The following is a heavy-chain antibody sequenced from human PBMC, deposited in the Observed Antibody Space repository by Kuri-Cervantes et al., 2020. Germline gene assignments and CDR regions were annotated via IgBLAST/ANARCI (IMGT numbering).Heavy chain of an antibody. D-gene: IGHD3-10*01. CDR1: SRGYY. CDR2: IYHSGST. J-gene: IGHJ5*02. Sequence: SRGYYWCWIRQPPGKGLEWIGSIYHSGSTYYNPSLKSRVTISVDTSKNQFSLKLSSVTAADTAVYYCARALSFGDLLSVGANWFDPWGQGTLVTVSS. CDR3: ARALSFGDLLSVGANWFDP. V-gene: IGHV4-38-2*02.